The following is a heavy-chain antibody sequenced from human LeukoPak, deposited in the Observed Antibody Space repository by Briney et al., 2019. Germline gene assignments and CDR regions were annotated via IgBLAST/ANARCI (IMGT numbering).Heavy chain of an antibody. CDR2: IYYSGST. V-gene: IGHV4-59*01. J-gene: IGHJ4*02. D-gene: IGHD6-19*01. CDR3: ARSGLSGWCFCY. Sequence: PSETLSLTCTVSGESISSYYWSWIRQPPGKGLEWMGYIYYSGSTNNNPSLKSRVTISVDTSKNQFSLKLSSVTAGDAAVYYCARSGLSGWCFCYWGEGSLVAVSS. CDR1: GESISSYY.